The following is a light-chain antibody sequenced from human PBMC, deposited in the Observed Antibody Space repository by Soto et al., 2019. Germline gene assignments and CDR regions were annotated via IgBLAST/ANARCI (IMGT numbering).Light chain of an antibody. CDR3: SSFASSNTWV. CDR1: SSDVGAYNY. J-gene: IGLJ3*02. V-gene: IGLV2-8*01. CDR2: EVT. Sequence: QSALTQPPSASGSPVLSVTISCTGTSSDVGAYNYVSWYQQHAGKAPKLVIYEVTKRPSGVPDRFSGSKSANTASLTVSGLQAEDEADYYCSSFASSNTWVFGGGTKLTVL.